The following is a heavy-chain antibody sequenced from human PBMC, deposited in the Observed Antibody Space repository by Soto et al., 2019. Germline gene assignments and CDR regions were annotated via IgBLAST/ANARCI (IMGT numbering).Heavy chain of an antibody. CDR2: ISAYNGNT. Sequence: ASVKVSCKASGYTFTCYGISWVRQAPGQGLEWMGWISAYNGNTNYAQKLQGRVTMTTDTSTSTAYMELRSLRSDDTAVYYCARTREDGYNHGPIDYWGQGTLVTVSS. CDR1: GYTFTCYG. CDR3: ARTREDGYNHGPIDY. D-gene: IGHD5-12*01. J-gene: IGHJ4*02. V-gene: IGHV1-18*01.